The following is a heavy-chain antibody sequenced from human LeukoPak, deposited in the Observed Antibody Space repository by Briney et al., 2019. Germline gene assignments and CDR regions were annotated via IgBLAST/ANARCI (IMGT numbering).Heavy chain of an antibody. V-gene: IGHV1-46*01. CDR2: INPSGGST. CDR1: GYTFTSYY. J-gene: IGHJ6*02. CDR3: ARDRASGSYQVSFCYDLDV. D-gene: IGHD3-10*01. Sequence: ASVKESCKASGYTFTSYYIHWVRQAPGQGLAWMGVINPSGGSTTYAQNFQGRVTMTTDTSTSTVYMELSSLRSEDTAVYYCARDRASGSYQVSFCYDLDVWGLGTTVTVSS.